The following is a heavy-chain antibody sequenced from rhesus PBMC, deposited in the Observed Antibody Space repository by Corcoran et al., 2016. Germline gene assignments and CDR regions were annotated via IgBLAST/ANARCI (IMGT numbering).Heavy chain of an antibody. CDR3: SRDRVFDY. V-gene: IGHV4-76*01. CDR1: GGSISSGYD. Sequence: QVQLQESGPGVVKPSETLSLTCAVSGGSISSGYDWCWIPQPPGKGLGWIRSIYGSSGSTNYNPSLKIRVTMSKDASKNQFSLKLSSVTAADTAVYYGSRDRVFDYWGQGVLVTVSS. J-gene: IGHJ4*01. CDR2: IYGSSGST.